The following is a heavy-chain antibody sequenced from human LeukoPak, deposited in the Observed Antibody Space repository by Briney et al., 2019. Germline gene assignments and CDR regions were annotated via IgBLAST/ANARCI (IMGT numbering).Heavy chain of an antibody. D-gene: IGHD3-10*01. CDR2: IYFSATT. CDR3: ARQARNYGSGSYYDY. CDR1: GASVSSNSYY. J-gene: IGHJ4*02. V-gene: IGHV4-39*01. Sequence: SETLSLTCTVSGASVSSNSYYWGWIRQPPGKGLEWIRTIYFSATTYYNSSLESRLTISVDTSKSQVSLKLTSVTAADTAVYYCARQARNYGSGSYYDYWGQGTLVTVSS.